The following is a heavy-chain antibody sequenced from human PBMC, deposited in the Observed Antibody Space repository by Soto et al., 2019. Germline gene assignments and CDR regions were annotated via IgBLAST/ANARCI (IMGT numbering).Heavy chain of an antibody. CDR3: AYCGGDCYSGYFDY. Sequence: LSLTCAISGDSVSSNSAAWNWIRQSPSRGLEWLGRTYYRSKWYNDYAVSVKSRITINPDTSKNQFSLQLNSVTPEDTAVYYCAYCGGDCYSGYFDYWGQGTLVTVSS. CDR1: GDSVSSNSAA. D-gene: IGHD2-21*02. CDR2: TYYRSKWYN. V-gene: IGHV6-1*01. J-gene: IGHJ4*02.